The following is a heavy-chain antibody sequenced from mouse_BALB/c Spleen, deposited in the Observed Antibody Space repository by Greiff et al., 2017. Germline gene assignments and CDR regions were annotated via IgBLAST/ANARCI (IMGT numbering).Heavy chain of an antibody. Sequence: EVHLVESGGGLVKPGGSLKLSCAASGFTFSDYYMYWVRQTPEKRLEWVATISDGGSYTYYPDSVKGRFTISRDNAKNKLYLQMSSLKSEDTAMYYCARGARYDGAWFAYWGQGTLVTVSA. J-gene: IGHJ3*01. D-gene: IGHD2-14*01. V-gene: IGHV5-4*02. CDR3: ARGARYDGAWFAY. CDR2: ISDGGSYT. CDR1: GFTFSDYY.